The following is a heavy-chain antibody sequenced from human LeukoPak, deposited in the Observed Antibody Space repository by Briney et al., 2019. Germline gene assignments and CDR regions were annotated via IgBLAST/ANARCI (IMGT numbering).Heavy chain of an antibody. CDR2: ISAYNGNT. Sequence: VKVSCKASGYTFTSYGISWVRQAPGQGLEWMGWISAYNGNTNYAQKLQGRVTMTTDTSTSTACMELRSLRSDDTAVYYCARDLTVTYTFLDPWGQGTLVTVSS. CDR3: ARDLTVTYTFLDP. CDR1: GYTFTSYG. D-gene: IGHD4-17*01. J-gene: IGHJ5*02. V-gene: IGHV1-18*01.